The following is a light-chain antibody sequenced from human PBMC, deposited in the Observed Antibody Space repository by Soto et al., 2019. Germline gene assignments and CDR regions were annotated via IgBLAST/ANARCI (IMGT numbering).Light chain of an antibody. J-gene: IGKJ4*01. CDR3: QQHNSYPLT. V-gene: IGKV1-9*01. CDR1: QGISSS. CDR2: AAS. Sequence: DIQLTQSPSFLSASVGDRVTITCRASQGISSSLAWYQQKPGKAPELLIYAASTLQSGVPSWFSGSGSGTEFTLTISSQQPEAFATYYCQQHNSYPLTFGGGTKVEIK.